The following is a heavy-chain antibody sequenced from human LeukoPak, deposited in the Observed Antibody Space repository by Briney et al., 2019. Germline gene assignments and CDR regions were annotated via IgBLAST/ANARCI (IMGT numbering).Heavy chain of an antibody. CDR2: IIGNGGWA. CDR1: GLAFSSYA. D-gene: IGHD4-17*01. Sequence: GGSLRLSCAASGLAFSSYAMMWLRQAPGKGLEWVSAIIGNGGWALYADSVKGRFTISRDNTKNTLYLQMSSLRAEDTAVYYCAKDPNGDYIGAFDFWGQGTMVTVSS. V-gene: IGHV3-23*01. J-gene: IGHJ3*01. CDR3: AKDPNGDYIGAFDF.